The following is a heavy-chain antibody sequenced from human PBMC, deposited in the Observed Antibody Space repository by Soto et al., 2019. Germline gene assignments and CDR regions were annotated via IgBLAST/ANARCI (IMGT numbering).Heavy chain of an antibody. CDR2: ISSRSDI. CDR3: WREYCGWPRAYGLVV. Sequence: GGSLRLSCVGSGLTFSTYSINWVRQAPGKGLEWVSSISSRSDIYYADSVKGRFTISRDNAKNSVSLQMNSLRAEDTAVYYFWREYCGWPRAYGLVVGDQGTSVAVSS. CDR1: GLTFSTYS. V-gene: IGHV3-21*01. J-gene: IGHJ6*01. D-gene: IGHD2-21*01.